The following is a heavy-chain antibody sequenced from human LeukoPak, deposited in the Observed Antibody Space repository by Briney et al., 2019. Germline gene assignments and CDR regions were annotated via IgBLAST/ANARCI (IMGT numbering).Heavy chain of an antibody. V-gene: IGHV3-7*01. D-gene: IGHD6-13*01. J-gene: IGHJ4*02. CDR3: ARDRVGLGAAAAWGGYFDY. CDR1: GFTFSSYW. CDR2: IKEDGSEK. Sequence: PGGSLRLSCAASGFTFSSYWMNWVRQAPGKGLEWVANIKEDGSEKYYVDSVKGRFTISRDNAKNSLYLQMNSLRAEDTAVYYCARDRVGLGAAAAWGGYFDYWGQGTLVTVSS.